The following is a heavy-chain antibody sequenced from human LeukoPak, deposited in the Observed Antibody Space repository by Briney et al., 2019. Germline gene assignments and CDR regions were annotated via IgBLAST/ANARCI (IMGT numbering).Heavy chain of an antibody. CDR2: INSDGSST. D-gene: IGHD2-2*02. J-gene: IGHJ5*02. CDR3: AREVHCSSTSCYTGWFDP. CDR1: XXXX. V-gene: IGHV3-74*01. Sequence: XXXXXXWVRQAPGXGLVWVSRINSDGSSTSYADSVKGRFTISRDNAKNTLYLQMNSLRAEDTAVYYCAREVHCSSTSCYTGWFDPWGQGTLVTVSS.